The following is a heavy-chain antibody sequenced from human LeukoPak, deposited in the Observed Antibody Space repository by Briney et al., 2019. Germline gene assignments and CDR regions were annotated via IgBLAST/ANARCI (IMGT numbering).Heavy chain of an antibody. CDR2: IKQDGSEK. Sequence: GGSLRLSCAASGFTFSSYWMSWVRQAPGKGLEWVANIKQDGSEKYYVDSVKGRFTISRDNAKNSLYLQMNSLRAEDTAVYYCARGGAYYYDSSGYYETYYSDYWGQGTLVTVSS. V-gene: IGHV3-7*01. J-gene: IGHJ4*02. CDR1: GFTFSSYW. CDR3: ARGGAYYYDSSGYYETYYSDY. D-gene: IGHD3-22*01.